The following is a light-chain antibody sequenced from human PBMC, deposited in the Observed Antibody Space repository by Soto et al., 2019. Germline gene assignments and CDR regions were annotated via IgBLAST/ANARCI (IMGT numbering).Light chain of an antibody. CDR1: QSVDSSF. CDR3: QQYVSLVT. Sequence: EIVLTQSPGFLSLSPGERATLSCRASQSVDSSFFAWYQQKPGQAPRLLIYGASKRATGIPDRFSGSGSGIAFTLTISRLEPEDFAVYYCQQYVSLVTFGQGTKVEIK. V-gene: IGKV3-20*01. CDR2: GAS. J-gene: IGKJ1*01.